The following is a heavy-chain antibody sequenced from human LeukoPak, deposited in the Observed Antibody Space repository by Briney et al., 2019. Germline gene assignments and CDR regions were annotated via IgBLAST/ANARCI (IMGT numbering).Heavy chain of an antibody. J-gene: IGHJ4*02. D-gene: IGHD6-13*01. CDR1: GFTFSSYS. V-gene: IGHV3-21*01. CDR2: ISSSSSYI. Sequence: GGSLRLSCAASGFTFSSYSMSWVRQAPGKGLEWVSSISSSSSYIYYADSVKGRFTISRDNAKNSLYLQMNSLRAEDTAVYYCARSDTYSSSWPFDYWGQGTLVTVSS. CDR3: ARSDTYSSSWPFDY.